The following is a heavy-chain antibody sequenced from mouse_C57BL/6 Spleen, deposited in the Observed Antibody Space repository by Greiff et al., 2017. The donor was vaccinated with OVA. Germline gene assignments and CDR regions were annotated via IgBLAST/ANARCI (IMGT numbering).Heavy chain of an antibody. Sequence: EVKLVESGGGLVKPGGSLKLSCAASGFTFSSYAMSWVRQTPAKRLEWVATISDGGSYTYYPDNVKGRFTISRDNAKNNLYLQMSHLKSEDTAMYYCASLRGAMDYWGQGTSVTVSS. V-gene: IGHV5-4*03. CDR3: ASLRGAMDY. CDR2: ISDGGSYT. J-gene: IGHJ4*01. CDR1: GFTFSSYA. D-gene: IGHD2-12*01.